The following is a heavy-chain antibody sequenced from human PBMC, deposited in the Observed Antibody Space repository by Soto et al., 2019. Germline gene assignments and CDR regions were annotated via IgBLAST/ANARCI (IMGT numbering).Heavy chain of an antibody. CDR1: GYTFNTYG. CDR3: AKLTAA. CDR2: ISAYDGKT. D-gene: IGHD6-13*01. J-gene: IGHJ4*02. Sequence: ASVKVSCKTSGYTFNTYGINWVRQAPGQGLELMGWISAYDGKTTYAEKFQGRVTLTTDTSTSTAYMELRSLRSDDTAVYYCAKLTAAWGQGTLVTVSS. V-gene: IGHV1-18*01.